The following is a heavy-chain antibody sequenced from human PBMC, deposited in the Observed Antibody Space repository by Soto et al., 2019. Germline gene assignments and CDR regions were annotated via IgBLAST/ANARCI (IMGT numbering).Heavy chain of an antibody. CDR3: AREGGYYDSSGYYYGPNWFDP. V-gene: IGHV4-31*03. J-gene: IGHJ5*02. CDR2: IYYSGST. D-gene: IGHD3-22*01. CDR1: GGSISSGGYY. Sequence: QVQLQESGPGLVKPSQTLSLTCTVSGGSISSGGYYWSWIRQHPGKGLEWIGYIYYSGSTYYNPSLKRRVTRSVDTSKNQFSLKLSYVTAADTAVYYCAREGGYYDSSGYYYGPNWFDPWGQGTLVTVSS.